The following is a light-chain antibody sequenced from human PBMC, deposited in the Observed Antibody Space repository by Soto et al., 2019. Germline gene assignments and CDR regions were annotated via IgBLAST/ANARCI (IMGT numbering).Light chain of an antibody. Sequence: QSVLTQPPSASGSPGQSVTISCSGTSSDTGDYNYVSWYQQHPGKAPKLMIYEVSKRPSGVPDRFSGSKSGNTASLTVSGLQAEDEADYYSTSYAGSDNYVFGTGTMVTVL. CDR2: EVS. CDR3: TSYAGSDNYV. V-gene: IGLV2-8*01. J-gene: IGLJ1*01. CDR1: SSDTGDYNY.